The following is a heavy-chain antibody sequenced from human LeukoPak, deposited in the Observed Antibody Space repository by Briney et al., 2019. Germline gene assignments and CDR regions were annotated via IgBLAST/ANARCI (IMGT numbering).Heavy chain of an antibody. V-gene: IGHV3-53*01. Sequence: GGSLRLSCAASGFTVSSNYMSWVRQAPGKGLDWVSVIYSGGSTYYADSVQGRFTISRDNSKNTVYLQMNSLRAEDTAVYYCVRTDSSGSRANWGQGTLVTVSS. J-gene: IGHJ4*02. CDR3: VRTDSSGSRAN. CDR2: IYSGGST. CDR1: GFTVSSNY. D-gene: IGHD3-22*01.